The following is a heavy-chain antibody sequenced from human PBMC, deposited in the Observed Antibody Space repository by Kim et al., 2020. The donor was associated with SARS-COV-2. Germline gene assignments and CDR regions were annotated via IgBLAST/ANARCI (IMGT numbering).Heavy chain of an antibody. CDR1: GFTFSDYY. D-gene: IGHD2-2*01. Sequence: GGSLRLSCAASGFTFSDYYMSWIRQAPGKGLEWVSYISSSGSTIYYADSVKGRFTISRDNAKNSLYLQMNSLRAEDTAVYYCAREPVSVVPAANPHGMDVWGQGTTVTVSS. J-gene: IGHJ6*02. CDR3: AREPVSVVPAANPHGMDV. V-gene: IGHV3-11*01. CDR2: ISSSGSTI.